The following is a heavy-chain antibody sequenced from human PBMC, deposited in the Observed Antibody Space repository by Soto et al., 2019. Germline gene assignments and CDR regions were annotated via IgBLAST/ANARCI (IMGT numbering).Heavy chain of an antibody. CDR1: GGTFSSYA. V-gene: IGHV1-69*01. Sequence: QVLLEQSGAEVKKPGSSVKVSCKAPGGTFSSYALTWVRQAPGQGLEWMGGIIPIFGTKYAERYQGRLTIIADESTSTAYMELSSLRSEDTAVYYCARGQTYYYYGLDVWGQGTTVTVSS. J-gene: IGHJ6*02. CDR2: IIPIFGT. CDR3: ARGQTYYYYGLDV.